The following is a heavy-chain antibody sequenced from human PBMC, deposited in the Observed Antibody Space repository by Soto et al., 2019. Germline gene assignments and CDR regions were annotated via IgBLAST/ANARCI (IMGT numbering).Heavy chain of an antibody. V-gene: IGHV5-10-1*01. J-gene: IGHJ3*01. CDR1: VYSFTNYW. CDR3: ARYSNSARSAFLYDRRDYHCED. CDR2: IDPSDSYT. Sequence: GESRKISCKGSVYSFTNYWISWLRQMPGKGLEWIGRIDPSDSYTNYSPSFQGHVTISVDKSTSTAYLQWSSLKASDTAMYYCARYSNSARSAFLYDRRDYHCEDWGPGTMVTVSS. D-gene: IGHD2-21*01.